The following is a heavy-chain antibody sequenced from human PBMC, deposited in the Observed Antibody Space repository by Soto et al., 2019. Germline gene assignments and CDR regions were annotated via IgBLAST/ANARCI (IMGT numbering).Heavy chain of an antibody. Sequence: EVPLLESGGGLVQPGGSLRLSCAASGFTFSSYAMSWVRQAPGKGLEWVSAISGSGGSTYYADSVKGRFTISRDNSKNTLYLQMNSLRAEDTAVYYCAKASYYDFWSGYFDYWGQGTLVTVSS. CDR1: GFTFSSYA. CDR2: ISGSGGST. V-gene: IGHV3-23*01. D-gene: IGHD3-3*01. J-gene: IGHJ4*02. CDR3: AKASYYDFWSGYFDY.